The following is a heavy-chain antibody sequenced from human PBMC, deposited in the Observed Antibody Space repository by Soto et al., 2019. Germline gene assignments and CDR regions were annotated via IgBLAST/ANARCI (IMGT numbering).Heavy chain of an antibody. CDR1: GFTFGDYA. CDR3: TKGYGDDNDAFDI. CDR2: IRSKAYGGTT. D-gene: IGHD4-17*01. Sequence: PGGSLRLSCTASGFTFGDYAMSWFRQAPGKGLERVGFIRSKAYGGTTEYAASVKGRFTISRDDSKSIAYLQMNSLKTEDTAVYYCTKGYGDDNDAFDIWGQGTMVTVSS. V-gene: IGHV3-49*03. J-gene: IGHJ3*02.